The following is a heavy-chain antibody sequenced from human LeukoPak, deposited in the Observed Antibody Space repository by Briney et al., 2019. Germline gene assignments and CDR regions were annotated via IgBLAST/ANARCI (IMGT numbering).Heavy chain of an antibody. J-gene: IGHJ4*02. CDR1: GFIFSSYW. CDR2: IKQDGSDK. D-gene: IGHD3-10*01. CDR3: VRGGSGSYYPYFDY. Sequence: GGSLRLSCAASGFIFSSYWISWVRQAPGKGLEWVANIKQDGSDKYYADSVRGRFTISRDNAKNSLDLQMNSLSAEDTAVYYCVRGGSGSYYPYFDYWGQGTLVAVSS. V-gene: IGHV3-7*04.